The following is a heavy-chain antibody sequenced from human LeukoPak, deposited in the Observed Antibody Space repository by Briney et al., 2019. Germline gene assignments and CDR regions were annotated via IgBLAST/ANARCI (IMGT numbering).Heavy chain of an antibody. Sequence: PGGSLRLSCAASGFTFSSYAMSWVRQAPGKGLEWVSAISGSGGSTYYADSVKGRFTISRDNSKNTLYLQMNSLRAEDTAVYYCAKDGEVFDFWSGYYIYYFDYWGQGTLVTVSS. CDR3: AKDGEVFDFWSGYYIYYFDY. CDR2: ISGSGGST. J-gene: IGHJ4*02. D-gene: IGHD3-3*01. CDR1: GFTFSSYA. V-gene: IGHV3-23*01.